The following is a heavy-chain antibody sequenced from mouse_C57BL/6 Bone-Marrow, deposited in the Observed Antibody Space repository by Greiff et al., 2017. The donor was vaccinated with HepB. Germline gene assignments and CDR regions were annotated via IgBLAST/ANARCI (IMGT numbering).Heavy chain of an antibody. J-gene: IGHJ1*03. V-gene: IGHV5-17*01. D-gene: IGHD1-1*01. CDR2: ISSGSSTI. CDR3: ARDYYGSSYWYFDV. CDR1: GFTFSDYG. Sequence: VESGGGLVKPGGSLKLSCAASGFTFSDYGMHWVRQAPEKGLEWVAYISSGSSTIYYADTVKGRFTISRDNAKNTMFLQMTSLRSEDTAMYYCARDYYGSSYWYFDVWGTGTTVTVSS.